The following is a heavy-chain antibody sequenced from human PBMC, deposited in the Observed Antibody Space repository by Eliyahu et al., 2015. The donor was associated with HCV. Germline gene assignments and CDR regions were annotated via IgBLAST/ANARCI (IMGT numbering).Heavy chain of an antibody. J-gene: IGHJ4*02. CDR3: ARGLSSAIYFDY. CDR2: IKEDGSEK. V-gene: IGHV3-7*01. D-gene: IGHD2/OR15-2a*01. Sequence: EVQLVXSGGGLVQPGGSLRLSCAASGFTFSSYWXXWVRQAPGKGXEWVANIKEDGSEKYYVDSVRGRFTISRDNAKNSLYLQMNSLRAEDTAVYYCARGLSSAIYFDYWGQGTLVTVSS. CDR1: GFTFSSYW.